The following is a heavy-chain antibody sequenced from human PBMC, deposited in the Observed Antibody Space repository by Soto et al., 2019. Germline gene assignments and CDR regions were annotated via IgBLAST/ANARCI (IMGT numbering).Heavy chain of an antibody. CDR2: INACNGNT. CDR1: GYTFTSYA. Sequence: GASVKVSCKASGYTFTSYAMHLGRPAPGQRLEWMGWINACNGNTKYSQKFQGRVTITRDTSASTAYMELSSLRSEDTAVYYCASSVKQLVDYWGQGTLVTVSS. V-gene: IGHV1-3*01. J-gene: IGHJ4*02. D-gene: IGHD6-13*01. CDR3: ASSVKQLVDY.